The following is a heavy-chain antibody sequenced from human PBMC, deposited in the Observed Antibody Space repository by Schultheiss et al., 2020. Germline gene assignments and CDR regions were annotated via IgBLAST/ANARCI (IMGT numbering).Heavy chain of an antibody. CDR1: GGSFSGYY. CDR2: INHSGST. V-gene: IGHV4-34*01. Sequence: SETLSLTCAVYGGSFSGYYWSWIRQPPGKGLEWIGEINHSGSTNYNPSLKSRVTISVDTSKNQFSLKLSSVTAADTAVYYCARGHPDCSSTSCYFSSSSRKKFDHWGKGTLVTVAS. D-gene: IGHD2-2*01. CDR3: ARGHPDCSSTSCYFSSSSRKKFDH. J-gene: IGHJ4*02.